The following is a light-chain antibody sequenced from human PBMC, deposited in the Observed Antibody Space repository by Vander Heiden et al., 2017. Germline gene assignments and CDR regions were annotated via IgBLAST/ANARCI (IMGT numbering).Light chain of an antibody. V-gene: IGLV3-19*01. CDR2: GKN. J-gene: IGLJ3*02. CDR1: SLRSYY. CDR3: NSRDSSGNHLV. Sequence: SSELTQDAAVSVALGQTVRITYQGDSLRSYYASWYQQKPGQAPVLVIYGKNNRPSGIPDRFSGSSSGNTASLTITGAQAEDEADYYCNSRDSSGNHLVFGGGTKLTVL.